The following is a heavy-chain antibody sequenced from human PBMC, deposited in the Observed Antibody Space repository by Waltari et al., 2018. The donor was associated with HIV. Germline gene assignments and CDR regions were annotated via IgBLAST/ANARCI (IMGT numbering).Heavy chain of an antibody. Sequence: EVQLLESGGGLVQPGGSLRLSCADSGFTFSSYALSWVRQAPGKGLELVSAIRVSGGSTYYADSGKGRFTISRENSKNTLYLQMNSLRAEDTDVYYCAKAMVVVAATPPACWGQGTLVTVSS. V-gene: IGHV3-23*01. J-gene: IGHJ4*02. D-gene: IGHD2-15*01. CDR1: GFTFSSYA. CDR3: AKAMVVVAATPPAC. CDR2: IRVSGGST.